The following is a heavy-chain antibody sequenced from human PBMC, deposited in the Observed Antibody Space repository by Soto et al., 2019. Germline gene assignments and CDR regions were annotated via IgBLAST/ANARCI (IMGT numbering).Heavy chain of an antibody. CDR2: IDNAGSSA. V-gene: IGHV3-74*01. J-gene: IGHJ6*02. CDR1: GFTFSIYW. D-gene: IGHD3-10*01. Sequence: EVQLVESGGGLVQPGGSLRLSCAASGFTFSIYWMHWVRQAPGKGPVWVSRIDNAGSSARYADSVKGRFTISRDNAKNTVYLQMNSLRAEDTAVYYCTRVGGFVSGMDVWDQGTTVTVSS. CDR3: TRVGGFVSGMDV.